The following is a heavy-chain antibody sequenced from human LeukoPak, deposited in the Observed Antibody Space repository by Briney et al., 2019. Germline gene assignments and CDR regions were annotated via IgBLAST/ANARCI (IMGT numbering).Heavy chain of an antibody. CDR3: ARYYDILTGYYRLDY. J-gene: IGHJ4*02. CDR1: GYTFTSYG. V-gene: IGHV1-18*01. Sequence: ASVKVSCKASGYTFTSYGISGVRQAPGQGLEWMGWISAYNGNTNYAQKLQGRVTMTTDTSTSTAYMELRSLRSDDTAVYYCARYYDILTGYYRLDYWGQGTLVTVSS. CDR2: ISAYNGNT. D-gene: IGHD3-9*01.